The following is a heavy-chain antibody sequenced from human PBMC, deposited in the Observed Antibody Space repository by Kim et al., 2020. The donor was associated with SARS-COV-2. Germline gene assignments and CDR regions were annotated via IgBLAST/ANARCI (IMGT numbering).Heavy chain of an antibody. V-gene: IGHV2-5*01. J-gene: IGHJ2*01. CDR2: IYWNDDK. D-gene: IGHD2-2*01. CDR1: GFSLSTSGVG. CDR3: AHYRGYCPFSSCSPPFPYFDL. Sequence: SGPTLVNPTQTLTLTCTFSGFSLSTSGVGVGWIRQPPGKAPEWLALIYWNDDKRYAPSLRSRLTITKDSSKDQVVLTMTNVDPLDAGTYYCAHYRGYCPFSSCSPPFPYFDLWGRGTLVTVSS.